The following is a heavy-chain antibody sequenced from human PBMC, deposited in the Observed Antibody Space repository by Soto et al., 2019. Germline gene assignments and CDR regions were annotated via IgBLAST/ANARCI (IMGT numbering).Heavy chain of an antibody. D-gene: IGHD3-16*02. Sequence: ASVKVSCKASGYTFTSYGISWVRQAPGQGLEWMGWISAYNGNTNYAQKLQGRVTMTTDTSTSTACMELRSLRSDDTAVYYCAREGQDDYIWGSYRPYNWFDPWGQGTLVTVSS. CDR2: ISAYNGNT. CDR3: AREGQDDYIWGSYRPYNWFDP. V-gene: IGHV1-18*01. CDR1: GYTFTSYG. J-gene: IGHJ5*02.